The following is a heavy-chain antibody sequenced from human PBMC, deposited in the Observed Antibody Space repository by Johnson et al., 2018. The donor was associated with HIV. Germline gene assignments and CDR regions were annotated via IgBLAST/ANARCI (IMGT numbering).Heavy chain of an antibody. V-gene: IGHV3-66*01. D-gene: IGHD3-10*01. Sequence: VQLVESGGDLVQPGGSLRLSCAASGFTVSGNYMSWVRQAPGKGLEWVSVIYSGGSTQYADFVKGRFSISRDTSKNTVYLQMNNLRAEDTAVYNCARGVRGVIIDWGQGTMVAVSS. CDR3: ARGVRGVIID. CDR2: IYSGGST. J-gene: IGHJ3*01. CDR1: GFTVSGNY.